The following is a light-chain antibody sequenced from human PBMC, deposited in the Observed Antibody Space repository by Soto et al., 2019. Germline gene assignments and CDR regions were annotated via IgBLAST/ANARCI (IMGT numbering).Light chain of an antibody. Sequence: DIHMTHSPSSLSASVGDRVTITCQASQDISNYLNWYQQKPGKAPKLLIYDASNLETGVPSRFSGSGSGTDFTFTISSLQPEDIATYYCQQYDNLPLTFRGGTKVDIK. CDR2: DAS. J-gene: IGKJ4*01. CDR3: QQYDNLPLT. V-gene: IGKV1-33*01. CDR1: QDISNY.